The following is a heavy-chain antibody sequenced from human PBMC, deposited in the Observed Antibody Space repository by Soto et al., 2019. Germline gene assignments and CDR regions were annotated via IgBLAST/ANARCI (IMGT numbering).Heavy chain of an antibody. D-gene: IGHD4-17*01. J-gene: IGHJ6*02. V-gene: IGHV1-69*12. Sequence: QVQLVQSGAEVKKPGSSVKVSCKASGGTFSSYAISWVRQAPGQGLEWMGGIIPIFGTANYAQKFQGRVTITADESXSXGYMELSSLRSEDTAVYYCAPRGRDYGDTGYYGMDVWGQGTTVTVSS. CDR3: APRGRDYGDTGYYGMDV. CDR2: IIPIFGTA. CDR1: GGTFSSYA.